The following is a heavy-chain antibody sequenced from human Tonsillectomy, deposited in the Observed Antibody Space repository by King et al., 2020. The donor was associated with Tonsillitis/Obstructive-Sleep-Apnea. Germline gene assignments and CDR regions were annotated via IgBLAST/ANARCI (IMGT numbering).Heavy chain of an antibody. CDR2: ISWNSGSI. D-gene: IGHD3-10*01. J-gene: IGHJ5*02. CDR3: ARDYYGSGSYYRGWFDP. Sequence: VQLVESGGGLVQPGRSLRLSCAASGFTFDDFAMHWVRQAPGKGLEWVSGISWNSGSIGYADSVKGRFTISRDNAKNSLYLQMNSLRAEDTALYYCARDYYGSGSYYRGWFDPWGQGTLVTVSS. CDR1: GFTFDDFA. V-gene: IGHV3-9*01.